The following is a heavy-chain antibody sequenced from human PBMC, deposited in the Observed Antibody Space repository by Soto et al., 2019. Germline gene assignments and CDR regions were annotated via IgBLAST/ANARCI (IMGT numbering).Heavy chain of an antibody. CDR3: ARHEGWTGPDQ. CDR2: IFHDGNT. CDR1: GASIGSGGW. Sequence: QVHLQESGPGLVKPSETLSLTCAVSGASIGSGGWWSWVRQPPGKVLEWIAEIFHDGNTNYSPSLKSLVTISVDKSQNQCSLNVASVTAADTAVYYCARHEGWTGPDQWGQGTLVPVSS. D-gene: IGHD2-8*02. J-gene: IGHJ5*02. V-gene: IGHV4-4*02.